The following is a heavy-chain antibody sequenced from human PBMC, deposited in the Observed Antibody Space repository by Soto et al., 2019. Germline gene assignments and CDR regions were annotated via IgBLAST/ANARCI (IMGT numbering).Heavy chain of an antibody. CDR3: ARPSCGGDCYSPFDY. CDR1: GFGLNTYA. V-gene: IGHV3-23*01. Sequence: GGSLRLSCTASGFGLNTYAISWVRQAPGKGLEWVSVISGSSGNTDYADSVKGRFTISRDKAENTVYLQMNRLRAEDTAVDYCARPSCGGDCYSPFDYWGQGTLVTVSS. D-gene: IGHD2-21*02. J-gene: IGHJ4*02. CDR2: ISGSSGNT.